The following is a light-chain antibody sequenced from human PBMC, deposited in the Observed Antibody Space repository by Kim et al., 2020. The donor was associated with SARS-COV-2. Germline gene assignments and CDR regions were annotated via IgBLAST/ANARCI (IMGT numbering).Light chain of an antibody. CDR1: SSDVGGYNY. CDR2: DVS. CDR3: CSYAGSYTVV. J-gene: IGLJ2*01. Sequence: GQPVTISCTGTSSDVGGYNYVSWYQQHPGKAPKLMIYDVSKRPSGVPDRFSGSKSGNTASLTISGLQAEDEADYYCCSYAGSYTVVFGGGTKLTVL. V-gene: IGLV2-11*01.